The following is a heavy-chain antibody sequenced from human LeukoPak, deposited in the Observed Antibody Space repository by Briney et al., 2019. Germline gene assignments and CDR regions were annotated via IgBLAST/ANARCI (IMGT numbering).Heavy chain of an antibody. Sequence: PGGSLRLSCAASGFTFSSYAMHWVRQAPGKGLEYVSAISSNGGSTYYANSVKGRFTISRDNSKNTLYLQMNSLRAEDTAVYYCARVYDYDSPLDYWGQGTLVTVSS. CDR3: ARVYDYDSPLDY. J-gene: IGHJ4*02. CDR1: GFTFSSYA. V-gene: IGHV3-64*01. D-gene: IGHD3-22*01. CDR2: ISSNGGST.